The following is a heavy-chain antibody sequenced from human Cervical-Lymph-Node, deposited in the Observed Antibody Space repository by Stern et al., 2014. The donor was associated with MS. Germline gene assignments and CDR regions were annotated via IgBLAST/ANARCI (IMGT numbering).Heavy chain of an antibody. J-gene: IGHJ3*02. D-gene: IGHD1-26*01. Sequence: VQLVESGGGVVRPGRSLRLSCAASGFTSNSSAMHWVRQAPGQGLQWVTVMSYNGGSQYYTDFVKGRFTISRDKSKNTLYLQMNNLRPEDTAVYYCASGSYSGSDAFDIWGQGTMVTVSP. CDR2: MSYNGGSQ. CDR3: ASGSYSGSDAFDI. V-gene: IGHV3-30*04. CDR1: GFTSNSSA.